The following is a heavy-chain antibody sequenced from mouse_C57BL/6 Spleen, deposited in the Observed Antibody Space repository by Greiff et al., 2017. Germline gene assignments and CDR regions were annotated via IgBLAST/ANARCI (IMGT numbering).Heavy chain of an antibody. CDR3: ARDIGYYDYLYAMDY. CDR1: GFTFSDYG. J-gene: IGHJ4*01. V-gene: IGHV5-17*01. D-gene: IGHD2-4*01. CDR2: ISSGSSTI. Sequence: EVKLMESGGGLVKPGGSLKLSCAASGFTFSDYGMHWARQAPEKGLEWVAYISSGSSTIYYADTVKGRFTISRDNAKDTLFLQMTSLRSEDTAMYYCARDIGYYDYLYAMDYWGQGTSVTVSS.